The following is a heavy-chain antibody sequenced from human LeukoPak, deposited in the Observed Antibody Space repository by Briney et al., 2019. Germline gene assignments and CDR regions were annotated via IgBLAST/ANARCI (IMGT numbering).Heavy chain of an antibody. CDR2: ISSSSSSI. D-gene: IGHD3-3*01. J-gene: IGHJ4*02. CDR3: ARDPRRGFWSGYYDY. Sequence: GGSLSLSCAASGFTFSSYSMNWVRQAPGKGLEWVSYISSSSSSIYYADSVKGRFTISRDNAKNSLYLQMNSLRDEDTAVYYCARDPRRGFWSGYYDYWGQGTLVTVSS. CDR1: GFTFSSYS. V-gene: IGHV3-48*02.